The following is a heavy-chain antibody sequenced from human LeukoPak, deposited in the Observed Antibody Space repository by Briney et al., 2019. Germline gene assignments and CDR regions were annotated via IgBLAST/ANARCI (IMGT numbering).Heavy chain of an antibody. D-gene: IGHD3-3*01. CDR1: GFTFSSYA. Sequence: GGSLRLSCAASGFTFSSYAMNWVRQAPGKGLEWVSYISRSGTIISYADSVKGRFTISRDNAKDSLYLQMNSLRAEDTAVYYCARERDDYYFDYWGQGTLVTVSS. V-gene: IGHV3-48*03. CDR3: ARERDDYYFDY. J-gene: IGHJ4*02. CDR2: ISRSGTII.